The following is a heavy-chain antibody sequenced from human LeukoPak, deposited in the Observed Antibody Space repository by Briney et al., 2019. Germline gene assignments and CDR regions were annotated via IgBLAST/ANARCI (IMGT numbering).Heavy chain of an antibody. CDR3: ASTVTRPLRNWYFDL. V-gene: IGHV3-11*03. CDR1: GFTFSDYY. CDR2: ISSSSSYT. Sequence: GGSLRLSCAASGFTFSDYYMSWIRQAPGKGLEWVSYISSSSSYTNYADSVKGRFTISRENAKNSLYLQMNSLRAEDTAVYYCASTVTRPLRNWYFDLWGRGTLVTVSS. J-gene: IGHJ2*01. D-gene: IGHD4-17*01.